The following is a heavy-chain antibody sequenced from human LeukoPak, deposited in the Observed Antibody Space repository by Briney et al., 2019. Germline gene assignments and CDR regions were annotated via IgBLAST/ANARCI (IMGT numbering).Heavy chain of an antibody. J-gene: IGHJ4*02. CDR3: ARASTIFGVVTDY. CDR2: ISWNSGSI. V-gene: IGHV3-9*01. CDR1: GFTFDDYA. D-gene: IGHD3-3*01. Sequence: PGRSLRLSCAASGFTFDDYAMHWVRQAPGKGLEWVSGISWNSGSIGYADSVKGRFTISRDNAKNSLYLQMNSLRAEDTAVYYCARASTIFGVVTDYWGQGTLVTISS.